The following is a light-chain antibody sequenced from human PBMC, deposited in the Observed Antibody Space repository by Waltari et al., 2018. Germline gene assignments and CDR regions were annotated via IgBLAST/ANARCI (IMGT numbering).Light chain of an antibody. CDR3: CSYAGSSTPYV. CDR1: SSDVGMYNL. Sequence: QSALTQPASVSGSPGQSITISCTGTSSDVGMYNLVSWYQQHPGKAPKLMIYEVSKRPSGVSNRFSGSKSGNTASLTISGLQAEDEADYYCCSYAGSSTPYVFGTGTKVTVL. CDR2: EVS. V-gene: IGLV2-23*02. J-gene: IGLJ1*01.